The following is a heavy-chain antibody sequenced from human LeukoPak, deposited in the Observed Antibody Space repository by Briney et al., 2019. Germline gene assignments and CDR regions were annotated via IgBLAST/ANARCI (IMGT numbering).Heavy chain of an antibody. CDR1: GYTFTSYA. J-gene: IGHJ3*02. V-gene: IGHV7-4-1*02. CDR3: AREYYYDSSGYLDAFDI. Sequence: ASVKVSCKASGYTFTSYAMNWVRQAPGQGLEWMGWINTNTGNPTYAQGFTGRFVFSLDTSVSTAYLQISSLKAEDTAVYCCAREYYYDSSGYLDAFDIWGQGTMVTVSS. CDR2: INTNTGNP. D-gene: IGHD3-22*01.